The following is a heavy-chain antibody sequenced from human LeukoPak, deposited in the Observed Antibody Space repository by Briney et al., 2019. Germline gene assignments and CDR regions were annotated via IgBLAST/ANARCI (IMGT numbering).Heavy chain of an antibody. Sequence: GGSLRLSCVASGLSVSSNYMSWVRQAPGKGLEWVSVIYRDGSSYYAESVKGRFTISRDNSKNTLYIQMNSLRAEDTAVYYCARSFYDILIGYYQYFDYWGQGTLATVSS. J-gene: IGHJ4*02. D-gene: IGHD3-9*01. CDR3: ARSFYDILIGYYQYFDY. CDR2: IYRDGSS. V-gene: IGHV3-66*01. CDR1: GLSVSSNY.